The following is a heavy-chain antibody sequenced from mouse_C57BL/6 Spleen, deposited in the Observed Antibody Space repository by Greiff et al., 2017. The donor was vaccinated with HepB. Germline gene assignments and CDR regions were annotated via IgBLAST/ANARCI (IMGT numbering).Heavy chain of an antibody. D-gene: IGHD1-2*01. CDR2: IDPSDSYT. CDR3: ARGDTTAWYFDV. CDR1: GYTFTSYW. V-gene: IGHV1-69*01. J-gene: IGHJ1*03. Sequence: QVQLQQPGAELVMPGASVKLSCKASGYTFTSYWMHWVKQRPGQGLEWIGEIDPSDSYTNYNQKFKGKSTLTVDKSSSTAYMQLSSLTSEDSAVYYCARGDTTAWYFDVWGTGTTVTVSS.